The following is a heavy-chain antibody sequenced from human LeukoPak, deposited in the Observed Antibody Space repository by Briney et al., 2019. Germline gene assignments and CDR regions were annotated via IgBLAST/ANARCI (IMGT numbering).Heavy chain of an antibody. D-gene: IGHD4-17*01. CDR2: ISAYNGNT. V-gene: IGHV1-18*01. Sequence: GASVKVSCKASGYTFSSYDVSWVRQAPGQRLEWMGWISAYNGNTNYAQKVQGRVTMTTDTSTSTAYMDLRSLRSDDTAVYYCARTIDYGDSEVLDYWGQGTLVTVSS. CDR3: ARTIDYGDSEVLDY. CDR1: GYTFSSYD. J-gene: IGHJ4*02.